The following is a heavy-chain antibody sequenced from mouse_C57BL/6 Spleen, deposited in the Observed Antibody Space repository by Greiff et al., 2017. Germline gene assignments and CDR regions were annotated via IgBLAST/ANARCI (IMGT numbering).Heavy chain of an antibody. Sequence: QVQLQQPGAELVRPGSSVKLSCKASGYNFTSYWMHWVKQRPIQGLEWIGNIDPSDSETHYNQKFKDKATLTVDKSSSTAYMQLSSLTSEDSAVYYCARIRDYGSSYDYWGQGTTLTVAS. CDR3: ARIRDYGSSYDY. J-gene: IGHJ2*01. D-gene: IGHD1-1*01. CDR1: GYNFTSYW. CDR2: IDPSDSET. V-gene: IGHV1-52*01.